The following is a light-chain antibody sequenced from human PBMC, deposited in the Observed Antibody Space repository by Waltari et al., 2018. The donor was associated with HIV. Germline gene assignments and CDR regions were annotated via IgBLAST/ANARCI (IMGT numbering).Light chain of an antibody. Sequence: QSALTQPRSVSGSPGQSVTISCTGTSSDVGGYNYVSWYQQHPGQAPKLLIYDGSKRPSGVPDRCSGSKSGNTASLTISGLQAEDEADYYCCSYAGSYPHVVFGGGTKLTVL. CDR3: CSYAGSYPHVV. V-gene: IGLV2-11*01. J-gene: IGLJ2*01. CDR2: DGS. CDR1: SSDVGGYNY.